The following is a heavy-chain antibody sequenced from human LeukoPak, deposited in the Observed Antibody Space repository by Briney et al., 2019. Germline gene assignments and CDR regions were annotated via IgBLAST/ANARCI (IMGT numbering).Heavy chain of an antibody. D-gene: IGHD6-6*01. V-gene: IGHV5-51*01. CDR1: GYRFTSYW. J-gene: IGHJ5*02. CDR2: IYPDDSDT. Sequence: KPGESLKISCKGSGYRFTSYWIGWVRQMPGKGLEWMGIIYPDDSDTRYSPSFQGQVTISADKSISTAYMQWSSLKASDTAMYYCARQVSSSGWFDHWGQGTLVTVSS. CDR3: ARQVSSSGWFDH.